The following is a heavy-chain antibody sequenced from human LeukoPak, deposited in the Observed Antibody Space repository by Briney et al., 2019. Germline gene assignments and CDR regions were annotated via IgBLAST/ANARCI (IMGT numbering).Heavy chain of an antibody. CDR2: IYSGGST. CDR3: ARDVYYYDSSAKGGYYFDY. D-gene: IGHD3-22*01. CDR1: GFTVSSNY. J-gene: IGHJ4*02. V-gene: IGHV3-53*01. Sequence: ETGGSLRLSCAASGFTVSSNYMSWVRQAPGKGLEWVSVIYSGGSTYYADSVKGRFNISRDNSKNTLYLQMNSLRAEDTAVYYCARDVYYYDSSAKGGYYFDYWGQGTLVTVSS.